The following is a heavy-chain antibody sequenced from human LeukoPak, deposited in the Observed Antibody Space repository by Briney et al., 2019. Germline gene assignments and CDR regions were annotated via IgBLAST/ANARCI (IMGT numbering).Heavy chain of an antibody. D-gene: IGHD5-18*01. J-gene: IGHJ3*02. Sequence: GGSLRLSCAASGFNFDDHVMSWVRQAPGKGPEWVCGINWNGGSTRYADSVKGRFTISRDNAKSSLYLQMNSLRAEDTAVYYCARDGPWIQLLSPRAFDIWGQGTMVTVSS. CDR2: INWNGGST. CDR3: ARDGPWIQLLSPRAFDI. V-gene: IGHV3-20*04. CDR1: GFNFDDHV.